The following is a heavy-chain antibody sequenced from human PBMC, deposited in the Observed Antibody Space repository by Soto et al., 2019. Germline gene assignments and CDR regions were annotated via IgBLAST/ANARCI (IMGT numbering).Heavy chain of an antibody. D-gene: IGHD1-7*01. J-gene: IGHJ4*02. CDR1: GFTFSSYA. V-gene: IGHV3-30-3*01. CDR3: ARDALVWNYAIYYFDY. CDR2: LSYDGSNK. Sequence: QVQLVESGGGVVQPGRSLRLSCAASGFTFSSYAMHWVRQAPGKGLEWVAVLSYDGSNKYYADSVKGRFTISRDNSKNTLYLQMNSLRAEDTAVYYCARDALVWNYAIYYFDYWGQGTLVTVSS.